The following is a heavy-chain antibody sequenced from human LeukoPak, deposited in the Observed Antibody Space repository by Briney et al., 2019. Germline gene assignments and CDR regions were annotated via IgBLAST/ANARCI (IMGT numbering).Heavy chain of an antibody. CDR3: ARAGWTVAGTFDY. CDR2: INHSGST. V-gene: IGHV4-34*01. J-gene: IGHJ4*02. CDR1: GGSFSGYY. D-gene: IGHD6-19*01. Sequence: SETLSLTCAVYGGSFSGYYWSWIRQPPGKGLEWIGEINHSGSTNYNPSLKSRVTISVDTPKNQFSLKLSSVTAADTAVYYCARAGWTVAGTFDYWGQGTLVTVSS.